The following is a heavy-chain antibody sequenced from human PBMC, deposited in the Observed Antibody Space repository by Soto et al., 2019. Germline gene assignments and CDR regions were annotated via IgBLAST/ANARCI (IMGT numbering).Heavy chain of an antibody. J-gene: IGHJ6*02. CDR3: ARGIGVVPTYYYGMDV. D-gene: IGHD2-2*01. CDR2: MNPNSGNT. Sequence: ASVKVSCKASGYTFTSYYINWVRQATGQGLEWMGWMNPNSGNTGYAQKFQGRVTMTRNTSISTAYMELSSLRSEDTAVYYCARGIGVVPTYYYGMDVWGQGTTVTVSS. V-gene: IGHV1-8*01. CDR1: GYTFTSYY.